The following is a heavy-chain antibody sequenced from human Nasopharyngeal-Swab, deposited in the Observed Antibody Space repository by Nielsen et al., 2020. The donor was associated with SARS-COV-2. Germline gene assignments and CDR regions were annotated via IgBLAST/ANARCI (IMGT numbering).Heavy chain of an antibody. CDR1: GFTFSSYA. J-gene: IGHJ4*02. CDR3: ARRYYYGSGSYYEDGYYFDY. Sequence: GESLKISCAASGFTFSSYAMSWVRQAPGKGLEWVSAISGSGGSTYYADSVKGRFTISRDNSKTTLYLQMNSLRAEDTAVYYCARRYYYGSGSYYEDGYYFDYWGQGTLVTVSS. V-gene: IGHV3-23*01. D-gene: IGHD3-10*01. CDR2: ISGSGGST.